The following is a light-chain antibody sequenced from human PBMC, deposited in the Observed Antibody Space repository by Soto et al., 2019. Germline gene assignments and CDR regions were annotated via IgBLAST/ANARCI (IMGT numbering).Light chain of an antibody. CDR3: QQYGSSP. J-gene: IGKJ4*01. CDR1: QSVSSSY. V-gene: IGKV3-20*01. CDR2: GAS. Sequence: EIVLRQSPGTLSLSAGERATLSCRASQSVSSSYLAWYQQKPGQAPRLLIYGASSRATGIPDRFSGSGSGTDFTLTISRLEPEDFAVYYCQQYGSSPFGGGTKVDSK.